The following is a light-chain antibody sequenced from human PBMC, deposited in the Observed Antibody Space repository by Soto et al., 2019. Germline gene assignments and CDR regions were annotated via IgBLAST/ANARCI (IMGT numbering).Light chain of an antibody. V-gene: IGKV3-20*01. CDR2: GAS. CDR3: QQYGSSTGT. CDR1: QSVTSNY. Sequence: ETVLTQSPGTLSLSPGERATLSCRASQSVTSNYLAWYQQKPGQAPRLLIFGASIRDTGIPDRFSGSGSGTDFTLNISRTEHEDFAVYYCQQYGSSTGTFGQGTK. J-gene: IGKJ1*01.